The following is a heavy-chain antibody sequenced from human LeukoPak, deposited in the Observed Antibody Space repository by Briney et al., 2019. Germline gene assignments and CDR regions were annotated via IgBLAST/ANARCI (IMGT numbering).Heavy chain of an antibody. V-gene: IGHV4-34*01. Sequence: SGTLSLTCAVYGGSFSGYYWSWIRQPPGKGLEWIGEINHSGSTNYNPSLKSRVTISVDTSKNQFSLKLSSVTAADTAVYYCARAPLWFGELGAFDIWGQGTMVTVSS. CDR3: ARAPLWFGELGAFDI. CDR2: INHSGST. D-gene: IGHD3-10*01. CDR1: GGSFSGYY. J-gene: IGHJ3*02.